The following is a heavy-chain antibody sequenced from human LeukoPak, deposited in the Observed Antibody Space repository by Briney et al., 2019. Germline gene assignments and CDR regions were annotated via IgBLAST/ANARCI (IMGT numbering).Heavy chain of an antibody. V-gene: IGHV3-64*01. J-gene: IGHJ4*02. D-gene: IGHD6-19*01. CDR1: GFTFSRYP. CDR3: AREAPPGSFDY. CDR2: ISGDGTST. Sequence: GGSLRLSCAASGFTFSRYPMHWVRQGPGKGLESVSAISGDGTSTYYANSVKGRFTISRDNSDYTISLQMGSLRPQDTAVYYCAREAPPGSFDYWGQGTLVTVSS.